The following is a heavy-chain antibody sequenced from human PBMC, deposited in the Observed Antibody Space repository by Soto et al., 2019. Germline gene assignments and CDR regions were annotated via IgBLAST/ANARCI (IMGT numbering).Heavy chain of an antibody. V-gene: IGHV3-48*01. Sequence: EVQLVESGGGLVQPGGSLRLSCAASGFTFSSYSMNWVRQAPGKGLEWVSYISSSSSTIYYSDSVEGRFTISRDKGKKSMYLEMNSLRGEDTAVYYGAREGGVWEQYYYYYYMDVWGKGTTVTVSS. CDR1: GFTFSSYS. CDR2: ISSSSSTI. D-gene: IGHD2-8*02. J-gene: IGHJ6*03. CDR3: AREGGVWEQYYYYYYMDV.